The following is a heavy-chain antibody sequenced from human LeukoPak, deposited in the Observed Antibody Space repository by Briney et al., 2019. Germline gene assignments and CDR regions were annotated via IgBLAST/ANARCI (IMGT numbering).Heavy chain of an antibody. D-gene: IGHD2-15*01. V-gene: IGHV3-74*01. CDR1: GFTFSNYW. CDR2: INSDESSA. CDR3: ARSYCSGGSCYSKGYYYYGMDV. J-gene: IGHJ6*02. Sequence: PGGSLRLSCAASGFTFSNYWMHWVRQAPGKGLVWVSRINSDESSASYADSVKGRFTISRDNAKNTLYLQMNSLKAEDTAVYYCARSYCSGGSCYSKGYYYYGMDVWGQGTTVTVSS.